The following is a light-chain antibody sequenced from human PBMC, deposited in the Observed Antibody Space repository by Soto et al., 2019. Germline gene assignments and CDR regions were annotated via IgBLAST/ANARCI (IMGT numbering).Light chain of an antibody. V-gene: IGKV1-6*01. CDR2: AAS. CDR3: LQNYNYPWT. CDR1: QDIRND. Sequence: AIPMTQFPSSLSASVRDRVTVTCRASQDIRNDLGWYQQKPGKAPKLLIYAASSLQSGVSSRFSGSGSGTQFTLTINSLQPEDVATYYCLQNYNYPWTFGQGTKVEIK. J-gene: IGKJ1*01.